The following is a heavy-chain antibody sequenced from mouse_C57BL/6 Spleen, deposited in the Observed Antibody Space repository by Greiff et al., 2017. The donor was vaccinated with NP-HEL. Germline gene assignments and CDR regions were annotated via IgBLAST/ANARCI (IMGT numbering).Heavy chain of an antibody. Sequence: EVKVEESGAELVRPGASVKLSCTASGFNIKDDYMHWVKQRPEQGLEWIGWLDPENGDTEYASKFQGKATITADTSSNTAYLQLSSLTSEDTAVYYCSTPYSDYWRQGTTLTVSS. CDR3: STPYSDY. CDR2: LDPENGDT. J-gene: IGHJ2*01. V-gene: IGHV14-4*01. CDR1: GFNIKDDY.